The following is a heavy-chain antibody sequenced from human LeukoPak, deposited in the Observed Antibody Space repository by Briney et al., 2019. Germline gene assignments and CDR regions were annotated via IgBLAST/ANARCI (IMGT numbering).Heavy chain of an antibody. CDR3: ARDGWGETAAFDF. D-gene: IGHD3-16*01. V-gene: IGHV3-33*08. J-gene: IGHJ3*01. CDR1: GFTFSSYA. Sequence: GGSLRLSCAASGFTFSSYAMHWVRQAPGKGPEWVAVIWHDGSNSYYAETVKGRFTISRDNPKNTLYVQMDSLGVEDTAMYYGARDGWGETAAFDFWGQGTMVIVSS. CDR2: IWHDGSNS.